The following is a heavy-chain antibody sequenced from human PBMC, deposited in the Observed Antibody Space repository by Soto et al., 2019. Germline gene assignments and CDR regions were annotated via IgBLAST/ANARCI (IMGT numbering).Heavy chain of an antibody. V-gene: IGHV3-15*01. CDR2: IKSKTDGGTT. CDR3: TTFRRYYFWSGYKPNWFDP. Sequence: EVQLVESGGGLVKPGGSLRLSCAASGFTFSNAWMSWVRQAPGKGLEWVGRIKSKTDGGTTDYAAPVKGRFTISRDESKHPLHLQMKSLKAAETALYYCTTFRRYYFWSGYKPNWFDPWGQGTLVTVSS. CDR1: GFTFSNAW. D-gene: IGHD3-3*01. J-gene: IGHJ5*02.